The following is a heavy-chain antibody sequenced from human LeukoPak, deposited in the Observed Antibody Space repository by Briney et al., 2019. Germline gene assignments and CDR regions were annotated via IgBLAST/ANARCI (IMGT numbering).Heavy chain of an antibody. CDR1: GYTFTSYG. D-gene: IGHD3-10*01. V-gene: IGHV1-18*01. CDR2: ISAYNGNT. CDR3: ARVAPPSMVRGVIIDY. Sequence: GASVKVSCKASGYTFTSYGISWVRQAPGQGLEWMGWISAYNGNTSYAQKLQGRVTMTTDTSTSTAYMELRGLRSDDTAVYYCARVAPPSMVRGVIIDYWGQGTLVTVSS. J-gene: IGHJ4*02.